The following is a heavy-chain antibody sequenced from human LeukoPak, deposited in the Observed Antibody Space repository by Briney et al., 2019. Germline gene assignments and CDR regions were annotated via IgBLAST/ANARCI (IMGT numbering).Heavy chain of an antibody. CDR3: ASGLLFDY. CDR1: GGSISSSSYY. CDR2: IYYSGST. Sequence: SETLSLTCTVSGGSISSSSYYWGWIRQPPGKGLEWIGSIYYSGSTYYNPSLKSRVTISVDTSKNQFSLKLSSVTAADTAVYYCASGLLFDYWGQGTLVTVSS. D-gene: IGHD1-26*01. J-gene: IGHJ4*02. V-gene: IGHV4-39*01.